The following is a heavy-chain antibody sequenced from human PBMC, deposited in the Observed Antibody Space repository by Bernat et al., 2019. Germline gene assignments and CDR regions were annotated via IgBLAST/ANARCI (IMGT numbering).Heavy chain of an antibody. CDR3: ARRPEGYDSSGYYYNWFDP. J-gene: IGHJ5*02. Sequence: QLQLQESGPGLVKPSETLSLTCTVSGGSISSSSYYWGWIRQPPGKGLEWIGSIYYSGSTYYNPSLKSRVTISVDTSKNQFSLKLSSVTAADTAVYYCARRPEGYDSSGYYYNWFDPWGQGTLVTVSS. CDR1: GGSISSSSYY. D-gene: IGHD3-22*01. CDR2: IYYSGST. V-gene: IGHV4-39*01.